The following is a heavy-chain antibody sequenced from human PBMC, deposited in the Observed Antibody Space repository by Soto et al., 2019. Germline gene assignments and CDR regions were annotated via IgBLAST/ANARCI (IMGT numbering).Heavy chain of an antibody. CDR2: IIPIFGTA. J-gene: IGHJ6*02. V-gene: IGHV1-69*06. D-gene: IGHD4-4*01. CDR3: ARDSDSNYGDVYYYYGMDV. CDR1: GGTFSSYA. Sequence: SVKVSCKASGGTFSSYAISWVRQAPGQGLEWMGGIIPIFGTANYAQKFQGRVTITADKSTSTAYMELSSLRSEDTAVYYCARDSDSNYGDVYYYYGMDVWGQGTTVTVSS.